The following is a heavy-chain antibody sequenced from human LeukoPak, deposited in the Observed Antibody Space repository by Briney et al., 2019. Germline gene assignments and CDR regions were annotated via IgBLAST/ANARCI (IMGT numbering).Heavy chain of an antibody. J-gene: IGHJ4*02. CDR2: IIPILGIA. D-gene: IGHD6-13*01. V-gene: IGHV1-69*04. CDR3: ASSSPAYSSSWYDY. CDR1: GGTFSSYA. Sequence: ASVKVSCKASGGTFSSYAISWVRQAPGRGLEWMGRIIPILGIANYAQKFQGRVTITADKSTSTAYMELSSLRSEDTAVYYCASSSPAYSSSWYDYWGQGTLVTVSS.